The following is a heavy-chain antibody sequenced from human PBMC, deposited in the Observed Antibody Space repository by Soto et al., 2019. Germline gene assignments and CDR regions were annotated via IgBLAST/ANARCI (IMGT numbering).Heavy chain of an antibody. D-gene: IGHD6-19*01. Sequence: QVQLQQSGAGLLKPSETLSLTCDVYGGSFSGYIWTWIRQTPGKGLQWMGQINHNGSANYNPPPTTHVTISVRPSTPPFSLALSSVTPALTAVSYCARGLITCTPYSAGWSYFDSCGQATHLTVSS. CDR2: INHNGSA. CDR3: ARGLITCTPYSAGWSYFDS. J-gene: IGHJ4*02. V-gene: IGHV4-34*01. CDR1: GGSFSGYI.